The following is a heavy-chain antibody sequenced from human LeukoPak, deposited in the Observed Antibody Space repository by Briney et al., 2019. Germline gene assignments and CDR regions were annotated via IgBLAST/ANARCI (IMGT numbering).Heavy chain of an antibody. Sequence: LGASVKVSCKASGYTFTGYYMHWVRQAPGQGLEWMGWINPNSGGTNYAQKFQGRVTVTRDTSISTAYMELSRLRSDDTAVYYCARGTPRHDILTGSLNYWGQGTPVTVSS. CDR1: GYTFTGYY. J-gene: IGHJ4*02. CDR3: ARGTPRHDILTGSLNY. CDR2: INPNSGGT. D-gene: IGHD3-9*01. V-gene: IGHV1-2*03.